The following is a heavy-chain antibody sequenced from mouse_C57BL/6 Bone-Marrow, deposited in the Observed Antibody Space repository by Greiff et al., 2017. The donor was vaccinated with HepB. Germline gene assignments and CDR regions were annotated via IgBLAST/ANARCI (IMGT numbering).Heavy chain of an antibody. J-gene: IGHJ1*02. CDR2: IYPGSGST. Sequence: QVQLQQSGAELVKPGASVKMSCKASGYTFTSYWITWVKQRPGQGLEWIGDIYPGSGSTNYNEKFKSKATLTVDTSSSTAYMQLSSLTSEDSAVYYCARWVYDDGAYWYFRGWGAGTTVTDSS. CDR3: ARWVYDDGAYWYFRG. CDR1: GYTFTSYW. V-gene: IGHV1-55*01. D-gene: IGHD2-4*01.